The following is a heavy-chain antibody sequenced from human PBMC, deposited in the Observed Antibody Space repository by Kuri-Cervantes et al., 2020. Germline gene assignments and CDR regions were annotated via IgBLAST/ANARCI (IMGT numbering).Heavy chain of an antibody. CDR2: ISWNSGSI. CDR3: ARQNGYSGYAEYFDY. V-gene: IGHV3-9*01. D-gene: IGHD5-12*01. J-gene: IGHJ4*02. Sequence: GGSLRLSCAASGFTFDDYAMHWVRQAPGKGLEWVSGISWNSGSIGYADSVKGRLTISRDNAKNSLYLQMNSLRSDDTAVYYCARQNGYSGYAEYFDYWGQGTLVTVSS. CDR1: GFTFDDYA.